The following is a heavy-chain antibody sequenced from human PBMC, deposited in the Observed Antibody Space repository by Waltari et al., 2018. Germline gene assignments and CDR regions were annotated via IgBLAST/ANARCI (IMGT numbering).Heavy chain of an antibody. CDR2: SNPNRGGT. CDR3: ARQRLYFDY. J-gene: IGHJ4*02. D-gene: IGHD6-25*01. Sequence: QVQLVQSGAEVKKPGASVKVSCKASGYTFTGYYMHWVRQAPGEGLEWMGRSNPNRGGTNYAQKVQGRVTMTRETSISTAYMELSRLRSDDTAVYYWARQRLYFDYWGQGTLVTVSS. CDR1: GYTFTGYY. V-gene: IGHV1-2*06.